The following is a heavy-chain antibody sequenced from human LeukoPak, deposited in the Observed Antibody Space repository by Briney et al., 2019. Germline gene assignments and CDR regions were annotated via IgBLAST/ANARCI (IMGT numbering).Heavy chain of an antibody. D-gene: IGHD6-19*01. Sequence: PGRSLRLSCAASGFTFSGYAMHWVRQAPGKGLEWVAAISHDGRNQLYADAVRGRFTISRDNSKSTLFLQMKSLRPEDTATYYCEKDIAVSVNAPSDDFQHWGQGTLVTVSS. J-gene: IGHJ1*01. CDR3: EKDIAVSVNAPSDDFQH. V-gene: IGHV3-30*18. CDR1: GFTFSGYA. CDR2: ISHDGRNQ.